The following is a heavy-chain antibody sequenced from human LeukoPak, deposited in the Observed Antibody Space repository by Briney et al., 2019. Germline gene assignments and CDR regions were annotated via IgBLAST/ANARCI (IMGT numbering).Heavy chain of an antibody. D-gene: IGHD3-3*01. CDR1: GGTFSSYA. CDR2: IIPIFGTA. CDR3: ARGYDFWSGYWGKNWFDP. J-gene: IGHJ5*02. Sequence: SVKVSCKASGGTFSSYAISWVRQAPGQGLEWMGGIIPIFGTANYAQKFQGRVTITTDESTSTAYMELSSLRSEDTAVYYCARGYDFWSGYWGKNWFDPWGQGTLVTVSS. V-gene: IGHV1-69*05.